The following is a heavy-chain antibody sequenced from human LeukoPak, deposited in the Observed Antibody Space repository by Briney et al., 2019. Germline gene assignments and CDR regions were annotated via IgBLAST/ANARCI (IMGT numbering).Heavy chain of an antibody. Sequence: GGSLRLSCAASGFTFRSYGMHWVRQAPGKGLEWVAFIRYDGNNKYYADSVKGRFTISRDNAKNSLYLQMNSLRAEDTAVYYCARDLGTAVAGTVDYWGQGTLVTVSS. CDR1: GFTFRSYG. CDR3: ARDLGTAVAGTVDY. D-gene: IGHD6-19*01. J-gene: IGHJ4*02. CDR2: IRYDGNNK. V-gene: IGHV3-30*02.